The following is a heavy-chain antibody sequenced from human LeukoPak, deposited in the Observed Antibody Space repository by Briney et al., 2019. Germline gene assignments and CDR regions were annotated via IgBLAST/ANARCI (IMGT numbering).Heavy chain of an antibody. CDR1: GFCFSTYV. V-gene: IGHV3-23*01. CDR3: GGYYVMDV. CDR2: ISYRGGST. J-gene: IGHJ6*02. Sequence: PGGSLSLSCAASGFCFSTYVMNWVRHAPGKGLEGVSTISYRGGSTYYADSVKGRFTISRDNSKSTLYLQLTSVSAEDTAVYYCGGYYVMDVGGQGTSVTVP.